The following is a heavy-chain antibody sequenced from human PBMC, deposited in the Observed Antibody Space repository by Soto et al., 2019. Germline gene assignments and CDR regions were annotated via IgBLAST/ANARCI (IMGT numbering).Heavy chain of an antibody. CDR3: ASQHYYDSSGYYVVY. CDR2: IYYSGST. CDR1: GGSISSYY. V-gene: IGHV4-59*08. J-gene: IGHJ4*02. D-gene: IGHD3-22*01. Sequence: SETLSLTCTVSGGSISSYYWSWIRQPPGKGLEWIGYIYYSGSTNYNPSLKSRVTISVDTSKNQLSLKLSSVTAADTAVYYCASQHYYDSSGYYVVYWGQGTLVTVSS.